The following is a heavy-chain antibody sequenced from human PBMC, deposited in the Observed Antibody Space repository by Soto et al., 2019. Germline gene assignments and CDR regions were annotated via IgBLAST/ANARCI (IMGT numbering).Heavy chain of an antibody. CDR1: GLTISDRKY. Sequence: DVQLVESGGGLIQPGGSLRLSCAVSGLTISDRKYITWVRQAPGKGLEWVSALYSTYGTYYADLVRGRFTVSRDHLKNTVSLQMNDLRPDATALYFCASWLQREHAYDIWGLGTMVTVSS. V-gene: IGHV3-53*01. CDR2: LYSTYGT. D-gene: IGHD1-1*01. J-gene: IGHJ3*02. CDR3: ASWLQREHAYDI.